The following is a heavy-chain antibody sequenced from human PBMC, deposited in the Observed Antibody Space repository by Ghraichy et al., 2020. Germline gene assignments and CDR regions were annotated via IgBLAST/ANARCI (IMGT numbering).Heavy chain of an antibody. CDR2: ISNDGSDK. D-gene: IGHD3-3*01. J-gene: IGHJ4*02. V-gene: IGHV3-30*03. CDR1: GFTFGDFG. CDR3: ARGGSLLDYLTLPPDY. Sequence: GGSLRLSCKASGFTFGDFGLHWFRQAPGKGPEWVAIISNDGSDKYHTDSLEGRFTISRDNSINTLFLQMNSLRPEDTAVYFCARGGSLLDYLTLPPDYWGQGTLVTVSS.